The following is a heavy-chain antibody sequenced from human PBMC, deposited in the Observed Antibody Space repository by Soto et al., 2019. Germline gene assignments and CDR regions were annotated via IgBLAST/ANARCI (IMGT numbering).Heavy chain of an antibody. J-gene: IGHJ6*01. CDR3: AKDTTYYYDNRGHPHRLDV. CDR2: ISANGGNT. Sequence: PGGSLRLSCEGSGFTFISYAMSWVRQAPGKGLEWVSTISANGGNTCYADSLKGRGTISRDNSKNTLYLQMNSLRAEDTAIYYCAKDTTYYYDNRGHPHRLDVWGQGTPVPVSS. CDR1: GFTFISYA. V-gene: IGHV3-23*01. D-gene: IGHD3-22*01.